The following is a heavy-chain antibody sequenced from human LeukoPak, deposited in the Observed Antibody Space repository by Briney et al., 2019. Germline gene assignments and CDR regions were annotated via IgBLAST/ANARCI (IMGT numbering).Heavy chain of an antibody. J-gene: IGHJ4*02. D-gene: IGHD6-19*01. CDR2: ITGSGGFT. V-gene: IGHV3-23*01. Sequence: GGSLRLSCAASGFPFSTYAMNWVRQAPGKGLEWVSVITGSGGFTQYADSVKGRFTISRDNSKNTLYLEMNSLRAEDAAVYFCARSPAFYDGAVVKYYFDYWGQGTLVTVSS. CDR1: GFPFSTYA. CDR3: ARSPAFYDGAVVKYYFDY.